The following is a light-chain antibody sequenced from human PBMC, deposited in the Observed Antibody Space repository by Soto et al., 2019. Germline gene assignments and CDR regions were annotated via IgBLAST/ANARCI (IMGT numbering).Light chain of an antibody. J-gene: IGKJ1*01. CDR3: QQFRNLPWT. Sequence: EIVLTQSPGTLSVAPGDRVTLSCRASQSISINLAWYQHKPGQAPMLLLHAGSTRATGNPARIRGSGSGTEFTLTISSLQSEDFAVYYCQQFRNLPWTFGQGTKVEV. CDR2: AGS. CDR1: QSISIN. V-gene: IGKV3D-15*01.